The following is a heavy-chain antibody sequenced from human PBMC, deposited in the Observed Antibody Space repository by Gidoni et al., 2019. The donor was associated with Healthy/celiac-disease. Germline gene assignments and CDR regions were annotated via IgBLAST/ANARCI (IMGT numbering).Heavy chain of an antibody. CDR1: GSTFTSYY. CDR2: INPSGGST. Sequence: QVRLVKSGAEVKTPGASVKVSCQGSGSTFTSYYMHWVRQAPGQGLEWMGIINPSGGSTSYAQKFQGRVTMTRDTSTSTVYMELSSLRSEDTAVYYCAMYYYDSSGYSDYWGQGTLVTVSS. J-gene: IGHJ4*02. CDR3: AMYYYDSSGYSDY. V-gene: IGHV1-46*01. D-gene: IGHD3-22*01.